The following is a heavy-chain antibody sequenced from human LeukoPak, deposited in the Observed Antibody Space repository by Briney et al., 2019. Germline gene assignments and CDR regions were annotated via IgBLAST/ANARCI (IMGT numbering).Heavy chain of an antibody. Sequence: GRSLRLSCAASGFTFINFGMTWVRRPPGKGREWVAGISAIGDTTNYADTLKGRFTSSRDNSKTTLYLQMNRLRAEDTAVYYCVLHHDNYYGGRWFDHWGQGTLVTVSS. CDR3: VLHHDNYYGGRWFDH. D-gene: IGHD4-23*01. V-gene: IGHV3-23*01. CDR1: GFTFINFG. CDR2: ISAIGDTT. J-gene: IGHJ5*02.